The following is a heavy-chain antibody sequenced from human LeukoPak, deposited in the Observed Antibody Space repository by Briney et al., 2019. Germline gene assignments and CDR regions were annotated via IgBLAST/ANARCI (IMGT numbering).Heavy chain of an antibody. V-gene: IGHV3-53*01. D-gene: IGHD3-16*01. Sequence: GGSLRLFCAASGFTVSSNYMSWVRQAAGKGLEWVSEIYSDGSTYYAASVKGRFSISRDNSKSTVYLQMSSLRVEDTAVYYCARELREHGVFDIWGQGTMVTVSS. CDR1: GFTVSSNY. CDR3: ARELREHGVFDI. CDR2: IYSDGST. J-gene: IGHJ3*02.